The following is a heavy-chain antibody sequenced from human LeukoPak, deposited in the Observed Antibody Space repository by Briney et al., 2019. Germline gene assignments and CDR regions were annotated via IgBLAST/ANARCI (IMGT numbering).Heavy chain of an antibody. CDR2: IYYSGST. V-gene: IGHV4-30-4*08. D-gene: IGHD2-2*01. J-gene: IGHJ4*02. CDR3: AREEPAARVGY. CDR1: GGSISSGDYY. Sequence: PSQTLSLTCTVSGGSISSGDYYWSWIRRPPGKGLEWIGYIYYSGSTYYNPSLKSRVTISVDTSKNQFSLKLSSVTAADTAVHYCAREEPAARVGYWGQGTLVTVSS.